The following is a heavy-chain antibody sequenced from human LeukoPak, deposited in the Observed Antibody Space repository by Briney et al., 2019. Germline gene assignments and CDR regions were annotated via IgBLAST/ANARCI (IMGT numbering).Heavy chain of an antibody. CDR3: ARATVSTAHYYYYMDV. Sequence: SETLSLTCTVSGGSISSYYWSWIQQPPGKGLEWIGYIYTSGSTNYNPSLKSRVTISVDTSKNQFSLKLSSVTAADTAVYYCARATVSTAHYYYYMDVWGKGTTVTVSS. J-gene: IGHJ6*03. D-gene: IGHD4-11*01. CDR1: GGSISSYY. V-gene: IGHV4-4*09. CDR2: IYTSGST.